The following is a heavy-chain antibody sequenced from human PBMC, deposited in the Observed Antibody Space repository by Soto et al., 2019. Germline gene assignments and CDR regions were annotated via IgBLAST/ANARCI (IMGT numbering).Heavy chain of an antibody. CDR2: IIPILGIA. Sequence: QVQLVQSGAEVKKPGSSVKVPCKASGGTFSSYTISWVRQAPGQGLEWMGRIIPILGIANYAQKFQGRVTITADKSTSTAYMELSSLRSEDTAVYYCATVRYFDWPFDYWGQGTLVTVSS. CDR1: GGTFSSYT. CDR3: ATVRYFDWPFDY. V-gene: IGHV1-69*02. D-gene: IGHD3-9*01. J-gene: IGHJ4*02.